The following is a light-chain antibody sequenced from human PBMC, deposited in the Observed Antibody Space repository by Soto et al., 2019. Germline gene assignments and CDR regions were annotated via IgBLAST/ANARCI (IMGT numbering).Light chain of an antibody. CDR2: DAS. CDR1: QSVSSY. V-gene: IGKV3-11*01. Sequence: EIVLTQSPATLSLSPGERATLSCRASQSVSSYLAWYQHKPGQAPRLLIYDASNRATGIPARFSGSVSGTDFTLTICSLEPEDFAVYYCQQCGNWITFGQGTRLEIK. J-gene: IGKJ5*01. CDR3: QQCGNWIT.